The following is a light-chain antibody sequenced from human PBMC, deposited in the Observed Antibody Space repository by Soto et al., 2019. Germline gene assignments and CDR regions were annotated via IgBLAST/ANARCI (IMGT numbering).Light chain of an antibody. CDR1: SSDVGSYNL. CDR2: EGS. CDR3: CSYAGSSPYV. Sequence: QSALTQPASVSGSPGQSITISCTGTSSDVGSYNLVSWYQQHPGKAPKLMIYEGSKRPSGVSNRFSGSKSGNTASLTISGLQADDDAYYCCCSYAGSSPYVFGTGTKLTVL. V-gene: IGLV2-23*01. J-gene: IGLJ1*01.